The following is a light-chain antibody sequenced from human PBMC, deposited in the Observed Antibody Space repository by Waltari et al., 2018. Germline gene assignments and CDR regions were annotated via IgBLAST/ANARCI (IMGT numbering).Light chain of an antibody. Sequence: DILMTQSPSSLSASVGDRVTITCRASQSISNCLNWYQQKPGKAPNLLIYAASSLETGVPSRCSGSRSGTDFTLTISSLQPDDVGTYYCQQSYNTPPVTFGPGTKVDIK. CDR1: QSISNC. CDR2: AAS. J-gene: IGKJ1*01. CDR3: QQSYNTPPVT. V-gene: IGKV1-39*01.